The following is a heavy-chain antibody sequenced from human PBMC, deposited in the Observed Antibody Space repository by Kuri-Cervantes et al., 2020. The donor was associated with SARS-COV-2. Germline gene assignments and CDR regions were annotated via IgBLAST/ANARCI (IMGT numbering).Heavy chain of an antibody. V-gene: IGHV4-59*05. CDR2: IYYSGST. CDR3: ARANTMVQGTNWFDP. D-gene: IGHD3-10*01. J-gene: IGHJ5*02. Sequence: SETLSLTCTVSGGSISSYYWSWIRQPPGKGLEWIGSIYYSGSTYYNPSLKSRVTISVDTSKNQFSLKLSSVTAADTAVYYCARANTMVQGTNWFDPWGQGTLVTVYS. CDR1: GGSISSYY.